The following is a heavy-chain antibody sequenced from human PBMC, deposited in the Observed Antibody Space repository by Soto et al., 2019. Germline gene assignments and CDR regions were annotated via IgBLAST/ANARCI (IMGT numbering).Heavy chain of an antibody. CDR2: IYYSGST. J-gene: IGHJ6*03. D-gene: IGHD5-12*01. V-gene: IGHV4-31*03. Sequence: QVQLQESGPGLVKPSQTLSLTCTVSGGSISSGGYYWSWIRQHPGKGLEWIGYIYYSGSTYYNPYLKSRVTMSVDTSDTQFSLRLSSVTAADTAVYYCARKDSGYADYMDVWGKGTTVTVSS. CDR1: GGSISSGGYY. CDR3: ARKDSGYADYMDV.